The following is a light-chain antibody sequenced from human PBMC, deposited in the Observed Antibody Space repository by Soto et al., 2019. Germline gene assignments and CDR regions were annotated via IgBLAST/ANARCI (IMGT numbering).Light chain of an antibody. J-gene: IGLJ2*01. CDR2: QDS. CDR3: QAWDSSTAVV. Sequence: SYELTQPPSVSVSPGQTASITCSGDKLGDKYACWYQQKPGQSPVLVIYQDSKRPSGIPERFSGSNSGNTATLTISGTQAMVEDDYHCQAWDSSTAVVFGGGTQLTVL. CDR1: KLGDKY. V-gene: IGLV3-1*01.